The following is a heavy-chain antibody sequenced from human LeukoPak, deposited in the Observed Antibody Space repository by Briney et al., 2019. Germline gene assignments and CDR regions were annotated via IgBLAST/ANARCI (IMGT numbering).Heavy chain of an antibody. D-gene: IGHD3-10*01. CDR3: ARGPGALLH. Sequence: PSETLSLTCTVSSDSISNSAYHWGWIRQPPGRGLEWIGTIYYNRGTYYNPSLKSRVTISVDTSKNQFSLKLSSVTAADTAVYYCARGPGALLHWGQGILVTVSS. V-gene: IGHV4-39*01. J-gene: IGHJ4*02. CDR2: IYYNRGT. CDR1: SDSISNSAYH.